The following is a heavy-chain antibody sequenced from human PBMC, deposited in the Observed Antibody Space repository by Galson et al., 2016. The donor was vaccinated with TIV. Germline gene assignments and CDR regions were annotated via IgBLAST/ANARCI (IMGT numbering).Heavy chain of an antibody. CDR2: FDPEASRT. Sequence: SVKVSCKVSGYTLSEIAMHWVRQAPGEGLEWVGGFDPEASRTIYAQKFHGRVTVTEGTATDTAYMELNNLRSDDTAVYYCATVAWFPGLSLDSWGQGTLVIVSS. V-gene: IGHV1-24*01. D-gene: IGHD3-22*01. CDR3: ATVAWFPGLSLDS. J-gene: IGHJ4*02. CDR1: GYTLSEIA.